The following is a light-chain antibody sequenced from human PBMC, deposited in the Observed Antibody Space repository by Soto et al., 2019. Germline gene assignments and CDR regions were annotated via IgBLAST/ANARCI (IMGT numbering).Light chain of an antibody. CDR2: AAS. V-gene: IGKV1-8*01. Sequence: AIRMTQSPSSLSASTGDRVTITCRASQGISSYLAWYQQKPGKAPKLLIYAASTLQSGVPSRFSGSGSGTDFILTISCLQSEDFATYYCHHSQTFGQGTKVDIK. CDR3: HHSQT. J-gene: IGKJ2*01. CDR1: QGISSY.